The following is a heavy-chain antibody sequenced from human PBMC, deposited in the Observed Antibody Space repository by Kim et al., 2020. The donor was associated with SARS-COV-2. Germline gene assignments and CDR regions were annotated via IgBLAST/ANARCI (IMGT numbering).Heavy chain of an antibody. V-gene: IGHV4-39*01. J-gene: IGHJ3*02. Sequence: YYNPSLKSRVTISVDTSKNHFSQQLSSVTVADTAVYYCARHFGSSDAFDIWGQGTLVTVSS. CDR3: ARHFGSSDAFDI. D-gene: IGHD6-6*01.